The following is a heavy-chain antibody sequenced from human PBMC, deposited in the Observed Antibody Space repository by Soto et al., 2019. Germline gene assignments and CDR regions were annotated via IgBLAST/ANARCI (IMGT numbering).Heavy chain of an antibody. CDR2: INHSGST. CDR1: GGSFSGYY. V-gene: IGHV4-34*01. CDR3: ARGPRQVTN. J-gene: IGHJ4*02. Sequence: SETLSLTCAVYGGSFSGYYWSWIRQPPGKGLEWIGEINHSGSTNYNPSLKSRVTISVDTSKNQFSLKLSSVTAADTAVYYCARGPRQVTNWGQGTLVTVSS. D-gene: IGHD4-4*01.